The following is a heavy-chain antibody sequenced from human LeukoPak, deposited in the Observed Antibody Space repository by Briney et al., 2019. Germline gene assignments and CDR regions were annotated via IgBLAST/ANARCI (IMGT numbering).Heavy chain of an antibody. D-gene: IGHD6-19*01. CDR2: IYTSGST. V-gene: IGHV4-4*07. Sequence: SETLSLTCTVSGGSISSYYWSWIRQPAGKGLEWIGRIYTSGSTNYNPSLTSRVTMSVDTSKNQFSLKLSSVTAADTAVYYCAREIVSSGWYYFDYWGQGTLVTVSS. CDR3: AREIVSSGWYYFDY. J-gene: IGHJ4*02. CDR1: GGSISSYY.